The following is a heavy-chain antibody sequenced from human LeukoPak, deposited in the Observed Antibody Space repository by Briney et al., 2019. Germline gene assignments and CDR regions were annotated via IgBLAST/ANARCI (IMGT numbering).Heavy chain of an antibody. J-gene: IGHJ4*02. CDR3: AKDPPLYYGDKADLDY. Sequence: GGSLRLSCAASGFTFSSYEMNWVRQAPGKGLEWVSYISSSGSTIYYADSVKGRFTISRDNAKNSLYLQMNSLRAEDTAVYYCAKDPPLYYGDKADLDYWGQGTLVTVSS. D-gene: IGHD4-17*01. V-gene: IGHV3-48*03. CDR1: GFTFSSYE. CDR2: ISSSGSTI.